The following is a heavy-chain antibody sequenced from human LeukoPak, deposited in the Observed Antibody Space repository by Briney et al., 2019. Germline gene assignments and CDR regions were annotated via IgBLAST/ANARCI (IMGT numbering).Heavy chain of an antibody. CDR1: GGSISGSY. Sequence: SETLSLTCTVSGGSISGSYWSWIRQPLGKGLEWIGHISYSGSTSYNPSLKSRVSLSVDTSKNQFSLKVSSVTAADTAVNYCARAVHYSGSGSYYTIFDYWGQGTLVTVSS. V-gene: IGHV4-59*01. J-gene: IGHJ4*02. CDR2: ISYSGST. CDR3: ARAVHYSGSGSYYTIFDY. D-gene: IGHD3-10*01.